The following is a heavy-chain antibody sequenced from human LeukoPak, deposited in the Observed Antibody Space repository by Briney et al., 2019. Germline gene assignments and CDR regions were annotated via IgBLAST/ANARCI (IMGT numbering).Heavy chain of an antibody. D-gene: IGHD5-24*01. Sequence: GALRLSCAASGFTFSSYAMHWVRQAPGKGLEYVSAISSNGGSTYYANSVKGRFTISRDNSKNTLYLQMGSLRAEDMAVYYCARERDGYNSDYWGQGTLVTVSS. CDR3: ARERDGYNSDY. J-gene: IGHJ4*02. V-gene: IGHV3-64*01. CDR1: GFTFSSYA. CDR2: ISSNGGST.